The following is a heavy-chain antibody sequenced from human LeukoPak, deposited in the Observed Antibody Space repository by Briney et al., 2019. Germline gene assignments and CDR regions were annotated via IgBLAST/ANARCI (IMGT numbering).Heavy chain of an antibody. CDR3: ARVRYSGYADFDH. CDR2: ISQDGRER. Sequence: GGSLRLSCAASGFTFNTYWMPGVRQAPGKGLDWVASISQDGRERYYVHSVEGRFTISRDNAKNSLYLQMSSLRVEDTAVYYCARVRYSGYADFDHWGQGTLVTVSS. D-gene: IGHD5-12*01. CDR1: GFTFNTYW. V-gene: IGHV3-7*04. J-gene: IGHJ4*02.